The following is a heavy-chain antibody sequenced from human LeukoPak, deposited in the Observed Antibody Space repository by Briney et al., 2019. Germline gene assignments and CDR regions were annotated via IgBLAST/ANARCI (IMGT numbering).Heavy chain of an antibody. Sequence: GGSLRLSCAASGFTFSSYSMNWVRQAPGKGLEWVSYISSRSSSIYYADSVKGRFSLSRDNAKNSLYLQMNSLRDEDTAVYYCARGDYGDRDLDYWGQGTLVTVSS. D-gene: IGHD4-17*01. CDR2: ISSRSSSI. CDR3: ARGDYGDRDLDY. CDR1: GFTFSSYS. J-gene: IGHJ4*02. V-gene: IGHV3-48*02.